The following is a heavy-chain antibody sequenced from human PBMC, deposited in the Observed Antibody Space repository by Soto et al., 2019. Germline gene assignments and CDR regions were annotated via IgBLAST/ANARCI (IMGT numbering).Heavy chain of an antibody. Sequence: QVQLQESGPGLVKPSQTLSLTCTVSGGSISSGGYYWSWIRRHPGKGLEWIGYIYYSGSTYYNPSLKRRVTISVDTSKNQFSLTLTSVTAADTAVYYCARVPFGSNGVTYFDYWGQGTLVTVSS. CDR3: ARVPFGSNGVTYFDY. V-gene: IGHV4-31*03. CDR1: GGSISSGGYY. D-gene: IGHD1-26*01. J-gene: IGHJ4*02. CDR2: IYYSGST.